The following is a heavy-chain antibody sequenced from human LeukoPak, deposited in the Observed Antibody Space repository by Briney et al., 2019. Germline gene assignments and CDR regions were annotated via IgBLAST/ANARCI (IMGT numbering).Heavy chain of an antibody. V-gene: IGHV3-30*02. D-gene: IGHD2-2*01. CDR3: AKEGTIGYCSSTSCYPPHDAFDI. CDR2: IRYDGSNK. Sequence: GSLRLSCAASGFTFSSYGMHWVRQAPGKGLEWVAFIRYDGSNKYYADSVKGRFTISRDNSKNTLYLQMNSLRAEDTAVYYCAKEGTIGYCSSTSCYPPHDAFDIWGQGTMVTVSS. J-gene: IGHJ3*02. CDR1: GFTFSSYG.